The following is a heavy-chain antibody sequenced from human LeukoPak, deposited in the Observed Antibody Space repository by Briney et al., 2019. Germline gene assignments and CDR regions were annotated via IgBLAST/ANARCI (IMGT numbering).Heavy chain of an antibody. D-gene: IGHD1-26*01. CDR3: ARAPYSGTYGDYFDY. CDR2: ISWDTGSI. CDR1: GLTFEDYN. V-gene: IGHV3-9*03. J-gene: IGHJ4*02. Sequence: GGSLRLSCAASGLTFEDYNMHWVRQAPGKGLEWVSGISWDTGSIGYADSVKGRFTISRDNAKNFLYLQMNSLRTEDMALYYCARAPYSGTYGDYFDYWGQGTLVTVSS.